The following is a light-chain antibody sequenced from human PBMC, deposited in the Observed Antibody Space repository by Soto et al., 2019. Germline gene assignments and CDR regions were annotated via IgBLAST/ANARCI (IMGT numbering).Light chain of an antibody. CDR3: QQYNNWPPHT. CDR1: QSVSSN. Sequence: EIVMTQSPATLSVSPGERATLSCRASQSVSSNLAWYQQKPGQAPRLLIYGASTRATGIPARFSGSGSGTEFTLTISSLQSEDFAVYYCQQYNNWPPHTFGQGTMLEIK. CDR2: GAS. V-gene: IGKV3-15*01. J-gene: IGKJ2*01.